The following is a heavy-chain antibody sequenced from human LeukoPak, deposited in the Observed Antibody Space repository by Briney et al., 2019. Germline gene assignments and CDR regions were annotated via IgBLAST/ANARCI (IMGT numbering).Heavy chain of an antibody. D-gene: IGHD6-19*01. CDR2: VNGGGNTT. CDR3: TKELHVAVAVADYYYFYMDV. CDR1: GFAFSSFA. J-gene: IGHJ6*03. Sequence: GGSLRLSCAASGFAFSSFAMGWVRQSPGKGLEWLSTVNGGGNTTFYADSVKGRFTISRDNSKNTLYLHMDSLRPDDTAIYYCTKELHVAVAVADYYYFYMDVWGRGTSVTVSS. V-gene: IGHV3-23*01.